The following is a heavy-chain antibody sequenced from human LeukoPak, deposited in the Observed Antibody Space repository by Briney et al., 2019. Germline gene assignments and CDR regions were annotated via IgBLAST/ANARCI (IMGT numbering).Heavy chain of an antibody. Sequence: SVKVSCKASGGTFSSYATSWVRQAPGQGREWMGGIIPIFGTANYAQKFQGRVTITADKSTSTAYMELSSLRPEDTAVYYCARGDYYDSSGYYYFDYWGQGTLVTVSS. CDR2: IIPIFGTA. J-gene: IGHJ4*02. CDR3: ARGDYYDSSGYYYFDY. V-gene: IGHV1-69*06. CDR1: GGTFSSYA. D-gene: IGHD3-22*01.